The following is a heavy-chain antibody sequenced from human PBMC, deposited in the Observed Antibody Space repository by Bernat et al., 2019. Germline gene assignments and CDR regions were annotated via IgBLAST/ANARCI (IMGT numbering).Heavy chain of an antibody. CDR3: ARDPRYCSGGSCYLDYYYYGMDV. D-gene: IGHD2-15*01. Sequence: QVQLVESGGGVVQPGRSLRLSCAASGFTFSSYGMHWVRQAPGKGLEWVAVISYDGSNKYYADSVKGRFTISRDNSKNTLYLQMNSLRAEDTAVYYCARDPRYCSGGSCYLDYYYYGMDVWGQGTTVTVSS. CDR2: ISYDGSNK. V-gene: IGHV3-30*03. CDR1: GFTFSSYG. J-gene: IGHJ6*02.